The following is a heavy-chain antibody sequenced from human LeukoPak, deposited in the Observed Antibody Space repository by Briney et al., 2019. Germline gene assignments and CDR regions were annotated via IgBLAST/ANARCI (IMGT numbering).Heavy chain of an antibody. CDR2: MNPNSGNT. D-gene: IGHD2-15*01. J-gene: IGHJ6*03. CDR1: GYTFTSCD. Sequence: ASVKVSCKASGYTFTSCDINWVRQATGQGLEWMGWMNPNSGNTGYAQKFQGRVTMTRNTSISTAYMELSSLRSEDTAVYYCARARRYCSGGSCYYYYMDVWGKGTTVTVSS. CDR3: ARARRYCSGGSCYYYYMDV. V-gene: IGHV1-8*01.